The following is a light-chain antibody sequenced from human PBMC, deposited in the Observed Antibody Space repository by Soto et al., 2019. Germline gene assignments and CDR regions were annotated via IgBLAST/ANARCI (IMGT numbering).Light chain of an antibody. Sequence: IQMTQSPSTLSASVGDRVAITCRASHNIERWMAWYQQKPGKAPSLLIFDASTLHSGVPSRFSGSGSGTDFTLTISSLQPDDFATYYCQQFAISTTFGQGTKVDIK. CDR1: HNIERW. V-gene: IGKV1-5*01. CDR2: DAS. CDR3: QQFAISTT. J-gene: IGKJ1*01.